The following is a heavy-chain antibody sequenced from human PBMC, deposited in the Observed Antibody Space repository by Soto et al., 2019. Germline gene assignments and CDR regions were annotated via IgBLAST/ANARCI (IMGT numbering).Heavy chain of an antibody. CDR3: ASLANYYDSSGYYYGSDYFDY. Sequence: PGGSLRLSCAASGFTFSSYNMNWVRQAPGKGLEWVSYISSSSRTIYYADSVKGRFTISRDNAKNSLYLQMNSLRAEDTAVYYCASLANYYDSSGYYYGSDYFDYWGQGTLVTVSS. D-gene: IGHD3-22*01. V-gene: IGHV3-48*01. J-gene: IGHJ4*02. CDR1: GFTFSSYN. CDR2: ISSSSRTI.